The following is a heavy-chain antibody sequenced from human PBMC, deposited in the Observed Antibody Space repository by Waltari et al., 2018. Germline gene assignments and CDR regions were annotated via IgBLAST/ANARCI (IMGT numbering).Heavy chain of an antibody. CDR1: GFTFRTHG. CDR2: ISYDGSDE. Sequence: QVQLVESGGGVAQPGTSRRLSCAASGFTFRTHGMNWVRPAPGKGLGWVAGISYDGSDEYYADSVKGRFTISRDNSKNTLYLRMNSLRLEDTAVYYCAKDGAWTTVFYFESWGQGTLVPVSS. V-gene: IGHV3-30*18. CDR3: AKDGAWTTVFYFES. D-gene: IGHD4-17*01. J-gene: IGHJ4*02.